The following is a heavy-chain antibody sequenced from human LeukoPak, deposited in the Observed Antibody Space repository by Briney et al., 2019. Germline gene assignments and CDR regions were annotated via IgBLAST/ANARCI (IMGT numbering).Heavy chain of an antibody. V-gene: IGHV1-46*01. D-gene: IGHD6-13*01. CDR1: GYTFTSYY. CDR2: INPSGGST. CDR3: AREGSSRRDGMDV. J-gene: IGHJ6*02. Sequence: ASVKVSCKASGYTFTSYYMHWVRQAPGQGLEWMGIINPSGGSTSYAQKFQGRVILTSDTSTSTVYMGLSSLRSEDTAVYYCAREGSSRRDGMDVWGQGTTVTVSS.